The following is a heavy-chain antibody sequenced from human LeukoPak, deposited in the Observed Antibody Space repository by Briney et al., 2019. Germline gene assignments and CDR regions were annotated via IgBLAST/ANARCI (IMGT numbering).Heavy chain of an antibody. D-gene: IGHD3-22*01. J-gene: IGHJ1*01. CDR1: GGTFSSYA. CDR2: IITIFGTA. CDR3: ARGQIIYDSSGYYYGYFQH. V-gene: IGHV1-69*05. Sequence: SVKVSCKASGGTFSSYAISWVRQAPGQGLEWMGGIITIFGTANYAQKFQGRVTITTDESTSTAYMELSRLRSEDTAVYYCARGQIIYDSSGYYYGYFQHWGQRTLVTVSS.